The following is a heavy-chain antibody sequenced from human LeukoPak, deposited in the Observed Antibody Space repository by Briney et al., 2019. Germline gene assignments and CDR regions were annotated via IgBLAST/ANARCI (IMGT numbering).Heavy chain of an antibody. Sequence: GGSLRLSCAVSGFNLNDYYMSWLRQAPGEGLEWVSYISSSGYTTYYADSVKGRFTISRDNAKSSLYLQTNNLRAEDTAVYYCVRDHYDSSGHYWEYYFNYWGQGTLVTVSS. D-gene: IGHD3-22*01. CDR2: ISSSGYTT. J-gene: IGHJ4*02. CDR1: GFNLNDYY. V-gene: IGHV3-11*01. CDR3: VRDHYDSSGHYWEYYFNY.